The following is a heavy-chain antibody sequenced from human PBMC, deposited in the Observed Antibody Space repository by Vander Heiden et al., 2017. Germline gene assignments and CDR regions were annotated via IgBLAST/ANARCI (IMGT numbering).Heavy chain of an antibody. CDR1: RFTFSSHG. CDR2: ISYDGSNK. V-gene: IGHV3-30*18. D-gene: IGHD6-19*01. J-gene: IGHJ6*02. CDR3: AKGASSSGWYSGYYYGMDV. Sequence: VQLVASGGVLVQPGRSLKLSCAASRFTFSSHGMHWVRQAPGKGLEWVAAISYDGSNKYYADSVKGRFTISRDNSKNTLYLQMNSLRAEDTAVYYCAKGASSSGWYSGYYYGMDVWGQGTTVTVSS.